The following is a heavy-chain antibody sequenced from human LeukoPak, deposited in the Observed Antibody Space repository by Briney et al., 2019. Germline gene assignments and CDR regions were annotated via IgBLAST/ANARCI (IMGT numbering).Heavy chain of an antibody. Sequence: GGSLRLSCAASGFTFSTYEMNWVRQAPGKGLEWVSYIFNSDDTIKYADSVKGRFTISRDNAQNSLYLQIDSLRAEDTAIYYCARVGYSSSWHSGSAFDIWGQGTMVTVSS. CDR1: GFTFSTYE. D-gene: IGHD6-13*01. J-gene: IGHJ3*02. V-gene: IGHV3-48*03. CDR2: IFNSDDTI. CDR3: ARVGYSSSWHSGSAFDI.